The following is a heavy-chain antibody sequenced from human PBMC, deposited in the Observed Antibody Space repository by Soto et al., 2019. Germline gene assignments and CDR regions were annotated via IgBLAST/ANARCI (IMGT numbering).Heavy chain of an antibody. CDR1: GFSLSDCG. CDR3: ARDPHAEKIGNYQTPRSLES. V-gene: IGHV3-21*01. D-gene: IGHD1-7*01. J-gene: IGHJ4*02. CDR2: ISSSSKYI. Sequence: GGSLRLSCVVSGFSLSDCGMHWVRQAPGKGPEWVSSISSSSKYIYYTDSGKGRFTISRDNAKNSLYLQMNGLRAEATALYYWARDPHAEKIGNYQTPRSLESWCQGTQVSVSS.